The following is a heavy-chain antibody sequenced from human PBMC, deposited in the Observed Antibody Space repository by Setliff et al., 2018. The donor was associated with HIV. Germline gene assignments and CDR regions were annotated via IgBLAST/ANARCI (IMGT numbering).Heavy chain of an antibody. J-gene: IGHJ4*02. V-gene: IGHV1-58*02. CDR1: GFTSPNSA. CDR2: IVVVSGLT. Sequence: SVKVSCKTSGFTSPNSAIQWVRQARGQRLEWIGWIVVVSGLTNYAQKFQERVTITRDMSANTAFMELRSLRSDDTAVYYCAADRDVWFGELVTWAQGTLVTVSS. D-gene: IGHD3-10*01. CDR3: AADRDVWFGELVT.